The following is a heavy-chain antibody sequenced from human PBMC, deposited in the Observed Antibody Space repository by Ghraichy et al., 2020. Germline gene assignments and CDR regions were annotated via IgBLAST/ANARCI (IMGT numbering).Heavy chain of an antibody. V-gene: IGHV4-39*01. Sequence: SETLSLTCTVSGGSISNTSYYWGWIRQPPGKGLEWIGSISYSGSTSYNPSLKSRVTISVDTSKNQFSLKPSSVIAADMAVYYCASIWAYDYVWGSYRLPGWFDPWGQGTLVTVSS. D-gene: IGHD3-16*02. J-gene: IGHJ5*02. CDR3: ASIWAYDYVWGSYRLPGWFDP. CDR1: GGSISNTSYY. CDR2: ISYSGST.